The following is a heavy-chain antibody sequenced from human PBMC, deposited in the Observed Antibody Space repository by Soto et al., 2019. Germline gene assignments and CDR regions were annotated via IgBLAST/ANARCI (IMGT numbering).Heavy chain of an antibody. V-gene: IGHV1-69*02. D-gene: IGHD2-15*01. CDR1: GCTFSSYT. CDR3: ARSVVVAAPFDY. Sequence: QVQLVQSGAEVKKPGSSVKVSCKASGCTFSSYTISWVLQAPGQGLEWMGRIIPILGIANYAQKFQGRVTITADKSTSTAYMELSSLRSEDTAVYYCARSVVVAAPFDYWGQGTLVTVSS. J-gene: IGHJ4*02. CDR2: IIPILGIA.